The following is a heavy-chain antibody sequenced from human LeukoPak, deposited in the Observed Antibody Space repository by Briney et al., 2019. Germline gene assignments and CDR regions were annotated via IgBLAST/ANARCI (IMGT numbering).Heavy chain of an antibody. Sequence: GGSLRLSCAASGFTLSMYWMSWVRQAPGKGLEWVANIKQDGSEKYYVDSVKGRFTISRDNAKNSLYLQMNSLRREDTAVYYCARGGGTDGHNLYYFDFWGQGTLVTVSS. CDR1: GFTLSMYW. V-gene: IGHV3-7*01. CDR2: IKQDGSEK. D-gene: IGHD5-24*01. J-gene: IGHJ4*02. CDR3: ARGGGTDGHNLYYFDF.